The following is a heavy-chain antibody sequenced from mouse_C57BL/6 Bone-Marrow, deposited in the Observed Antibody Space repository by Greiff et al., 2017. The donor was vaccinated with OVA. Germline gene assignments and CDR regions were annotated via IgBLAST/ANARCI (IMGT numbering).Heavy chain of an antibody. CDR2: IDPETGGT. D-gene: IGHD2-5*01. CDR1: GYTFTDYE. CDR3: TRDSKSWFAY. J-gene: IGHJ3*01. V-gene: IGHV1-15*01. Sequence: VQRVESGAELVRPGASVTLSCKASGYTFTDYEMHWVKQTPVHGLEWIGAIDPETGGTAYNQKFKGKAILTADKSSSTAYMELRSLTSEDSAVYYCTRDSKSWFAYWGQGTLVTVSA.